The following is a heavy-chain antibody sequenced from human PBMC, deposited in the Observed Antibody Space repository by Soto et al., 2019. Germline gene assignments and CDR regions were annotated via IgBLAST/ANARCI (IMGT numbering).Heavy chain of an antibody. Sequence: QVQLVQSGDEMKKPGASVRVSCKASGYIFVNYGIAWVRQAPGQGLEWMGWISPYTGVTHSASKVQGRLTMTTDTSTCTAYMDLGSLTSDDTAVYYCAMVDNYVTPSPQDVWGQGTTVTVSS. V-gene: IGHV1-18*01. CDR1: GYIFVNYG. CDR3: AMVDNYVTPSPQDV. CDR2: ISPYTGVT. D-gene: IGHD3-16*01. J-gene: IGHJ6*02.